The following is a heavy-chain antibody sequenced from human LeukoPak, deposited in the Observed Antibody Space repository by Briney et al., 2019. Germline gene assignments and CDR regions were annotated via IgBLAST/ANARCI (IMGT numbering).Heavy chain of an antibody. J-gene: IGHJ5*02. D-gene: IGHD6-13*01. CDR3: ARVGAAAGTSWFDP. Sequence: SETLSLTCAVSGGSISSSNWWRCVRQPPAKGLVWIGEIYHSGSTNYSPSLKSRVTISVDKSKNQFSLKLSSVTAADTAVYYCARVGAAAGTSWFDPWGQGTLVTVSS. CDR2: IYHSGST. V-gene: IGHV4-4*02. CDR1: GGSISSSNW.